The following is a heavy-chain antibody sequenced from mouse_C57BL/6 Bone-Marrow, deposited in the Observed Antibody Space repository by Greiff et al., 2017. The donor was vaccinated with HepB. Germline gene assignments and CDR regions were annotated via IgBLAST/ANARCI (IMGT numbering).Heavy chain of an antibody. CDR3: TREGIYYDPSAWFAY. CDR2: ISSGGDYF. Sequence: EVQLVESGEGLVKPGGSLKLSCAASGFTFSSYAMSWVRQTPEKRLEWVAYISSGGDYFYYADTVKGRFTISRDNARNTLYLQMSSLKSEDTAMYYCTREGIYYDPSAWFAYWGQGTLVTVSA. D-gene: IGHD2-4*01. J-gene: IGHJ3*01. V-gene: IGHV5-9-1*02. CDR1: GFTFSSYA.